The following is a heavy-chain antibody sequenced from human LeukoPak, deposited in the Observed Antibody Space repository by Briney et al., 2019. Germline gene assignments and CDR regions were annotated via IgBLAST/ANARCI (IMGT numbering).Heavy chain of an antibody. V-gene: IGHV3-33*06. J-gene: IGHJ4*02. CDR3: AKDNRGGWSGYFDY. D-gene: IGHD6-19*01. Sequence: GRSLRLSCAASGFTFSSYGMHWVRQAPGKGLEWVAVIWHDGSAKFYVDSVRGRFSISRDDSKNTLYLRMNSLRAEDTALYYCAKDNRGGWSGYFDYWGRGTLVTVSS. CDR1: GFTFSSYG. CDR2: IWHDGSAK.